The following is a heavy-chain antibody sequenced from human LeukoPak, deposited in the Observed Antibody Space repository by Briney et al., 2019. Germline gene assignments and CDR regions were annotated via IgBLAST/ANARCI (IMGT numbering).Heavy chain of an antibody. V-gene: IGHV3-7*01. D-gene: IGHD2-15*01. CDR3: ARVLRYCSGGNCYSGGLGYMDV. Sequence: KTGGSLRLSCAASGFIFSSYWMSWVRQAPGKGLEWVANIKQDGSEKYYVDSVKGRFTISRDNAKNSLYLQMNSLRAEDTAVYYCARVLRYCSGGNCYSGGLGYMDVWGKGTTVTISS. J-gene: IGHJ6*03. CDR2: IKQDGSEK. CDR1: GFIFSSYW.